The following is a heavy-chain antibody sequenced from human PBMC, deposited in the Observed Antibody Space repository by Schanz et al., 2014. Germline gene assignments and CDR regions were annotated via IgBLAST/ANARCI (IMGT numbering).Heavy chain of an antibody. CDR3: ARDRGTGERYFDH. J-gene: IGHJ4*02. V-gene: IGHV3-7*01. CDR2: IKQDESER. Sequence: EVQLVESGGGLVQPGGSLRLSCAASGFTFSTYWMSWVRQAPGKGLEWVANIKQDESERSYVDSVKGRFTISRDNAKNSLYLQMNSLRAEDTAVYYCARDRGTGERYFDHWGQGILVTVSS. D-gene: IGHD1-1*01. CDR1: GFTFSTYW.